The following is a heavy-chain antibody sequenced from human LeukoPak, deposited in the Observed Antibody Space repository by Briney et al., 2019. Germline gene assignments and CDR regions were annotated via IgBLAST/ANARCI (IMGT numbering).Heavy chain of an antibody. Sequence: SETLSLTCAVYGGSFSGYYWSWIRQPPGKGLEWIGEINHSGSTNYNPSLKSRVTISEDTSKNQFSLKLSSVTAADTAVYYCARAARFPLSYASIFGVGYYFDYWGQGTLVTVSS. CDR3: ARAARFPLSYASIFGVGYYFDY. V-gene: IGHV4-34*01. CDR2: INHSGST. CDR1: GGSFSGYY. J-gene: IGHJ4*02. D-gene: IGHD3-3*01.